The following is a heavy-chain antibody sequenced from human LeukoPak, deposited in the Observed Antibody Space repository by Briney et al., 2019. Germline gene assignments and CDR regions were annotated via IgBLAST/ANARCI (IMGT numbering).Heavy chain of an antibody. CDR1: GFTFSNFW. D-gene: IGHD5-12*01. Sequence: GGSLRLSCAASGFTFSNFWMHWARQVPGKGLVWVARVDSDGSATTYADSVKGRFTISRDNAKNSLYLQMNSLRAEDTAVYYCATGYSGYHSYYYYLDVWGKGTTVTVSS. V-gene: IGHV3-74*01. CDR2: VDSDGSAT. CDR3: ATGYSGYHSYYYYLDV. J-gene: IGHJ6*03.